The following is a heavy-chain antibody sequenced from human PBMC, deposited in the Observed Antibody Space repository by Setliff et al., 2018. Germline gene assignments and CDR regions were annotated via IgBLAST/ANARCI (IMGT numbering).Heavy chain of an antibody. D-gene: IGHD4-17*01. CDR1: GFTFDDYA. CDR2: IKQDGSTK. CDR3: VRDDGDNYDAFDN. J-gene: IGHJ3*02. Sequence: GGSLRLSCAASGFTFDDYAMHWVRQAPGKGLEWVADIKQDGSTKYYLDSVKGRFTISRDNAKRSLYLQMNGLRADDTGVYYCVRDDGDNYDAFDNWGQGTLVTVSS. V-gene: IGHV3-7*01.